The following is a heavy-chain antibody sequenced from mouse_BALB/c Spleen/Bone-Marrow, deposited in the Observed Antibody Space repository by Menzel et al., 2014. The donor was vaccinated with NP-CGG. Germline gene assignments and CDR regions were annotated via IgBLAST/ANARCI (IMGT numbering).Heavy chain of an antibody. D-gene: IGHD3-1*01. J-gene: IGHJ4*01. CDR3: ARGLGLPFYAMDY. CDR2: IYPRSGST. CDR1: GYTFTDYV. V-gene: IGHV1-81*01. Sequence: VHLQQSGPELVKPGASVKMSCNASGYTFTDYVISWVKQRTGQGLEWIGEIYPRSGSTYYNEKFKGKATLTADKSSNTAYMQLSSLTSEDSAVYFCARGLGLPFYAMDYWGQGTSVTVSS.